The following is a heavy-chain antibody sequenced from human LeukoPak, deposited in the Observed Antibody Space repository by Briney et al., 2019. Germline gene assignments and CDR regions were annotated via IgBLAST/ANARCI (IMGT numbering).Heavy chain of an antibody. D-gene: IGHD4-23*01. CDR3: ARDARWSRKGSAVDY. CDR2: IYYSGST. CDR1: GSISSGDYY. J-gene: IGHJ4*02. Sequence: SETLSPTCTVSGSISSGDYYWSWIRQHPGKGLEWIGYIYYSGSTYYNPSLKSRVTISVDTSENEFSLSLSSVTAADTAVYYCARDARWSRKGSAVDYWGQGTLVTVSS. V-gene: IGHV4-31*03.